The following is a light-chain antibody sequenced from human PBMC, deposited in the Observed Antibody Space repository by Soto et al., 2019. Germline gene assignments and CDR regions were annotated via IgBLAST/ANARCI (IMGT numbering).Light chain of an antibody. V-gene: IGKV3-20*01. CDR3: QHLESGLRT. CDR2: GAS. Sequence: EIVLTQSPGTLSLSPGERATLSCRASQSVSTTYLAWYQQRPGQAPRLLIYGASGRAPGVPDRFSGSGSGTDFTLTISRLEPEDFAVYYCQHLESGLRTFGPGTKVEIK. J-gene: IGKJ3*01. CDR1: QSVSTTY.